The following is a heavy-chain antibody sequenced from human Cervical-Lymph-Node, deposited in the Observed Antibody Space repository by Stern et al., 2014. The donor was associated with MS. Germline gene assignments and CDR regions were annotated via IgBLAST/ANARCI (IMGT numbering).Heavy chain of an antibody. CDR3: ARGVVSNRAAATLHNLFDP. J-gene: IGHJ5*02. Sequence: QVQLVQSGAEVKKPGSSVNVSCKASGGTFSSSYAITWMRQAPGQGLEWMGRIIPTIGLPNYAQKFQGRVTITADTSTSTAYMELSSLRSEDTAVYYCARGVVSNRAAATLHNLFDPWGQGTLVTVSS. CDR2: IIPTIGLP. D-gene: IGHD2-15*01. V-gene: IGHV1-69*04. CDR1: GGTFSSSYA.